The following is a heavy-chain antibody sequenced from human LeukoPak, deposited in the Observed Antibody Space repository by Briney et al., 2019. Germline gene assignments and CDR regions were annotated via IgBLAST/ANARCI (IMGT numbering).Heavy chain of an antibody. CDR1: GYTFTGYY. Sequence: ASVKVSCKASGYTFTGYYMHWVRQAPGQGLEWMGWINPNSGGTNYAQKFQGRVTMTRDTSISTAYMELSRLRSEDTAVYYCARDGSYYDSNGYYDAFDIWGQGTMVTVSS. CDR3: ARDGSYYDSNGYYDAFDI. V-gene: IGHV1-2*02. J-gene: IGHJ3*02. CDR2: INPNSGGT. D-gene: IGHD3-22*01.